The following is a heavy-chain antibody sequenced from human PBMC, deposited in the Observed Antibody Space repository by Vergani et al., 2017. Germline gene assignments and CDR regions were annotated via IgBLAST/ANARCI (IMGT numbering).Heavy chain of an antibody. Sequence: QVQLQESGPGLVKPSETLSLTCTVSGGSISSYYWSWIRQPAGKGLEWIGRIYTSGSTNYNPSLKSRVTMSVDTSKNQFSLKLSAVTAADTAVYYCARDQNYYDISCYYSACDPWGQGTLVTVSS. CDR3: ARDQNYYDISCYYSACDP. V-gene: IGHV4-4*07. D-gene: IGHD3-22*01. CDR2: IYTSGST. J-gene: IGHJ5*02. CDR1: GGSISSYY.